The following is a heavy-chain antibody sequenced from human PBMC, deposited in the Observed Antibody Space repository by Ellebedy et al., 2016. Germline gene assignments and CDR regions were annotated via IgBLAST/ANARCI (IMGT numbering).Heavy chain of an antibody. Sequence: GGSLRLSCAASGFTFSACDMHWVRHASGKPLEWVAAFGSGGDSYYADSVRGRFFITREDVRGFLYLQMNTLTAGDTAVYYCSRGGCGRHNRYFDVWGRGTLVAVSS. D-gene: IGHD1-26*01. J-gene: IGHJ2*01. V-gene: IGHV3-13*01. CDR2: FGSGGDS. CDR3: SRGGCGRHNRYFDV. CDR1: GFTFSACD.